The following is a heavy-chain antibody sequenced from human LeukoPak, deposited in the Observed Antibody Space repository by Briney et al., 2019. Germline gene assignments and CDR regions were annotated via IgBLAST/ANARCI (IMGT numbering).Heavy chain of an antibody. CDR2: VHLSGAT. V-gene: IGHV4-4*02. CDR1: GGSITTTNW. D-gene: IGHD1-26*01. CDR3: TRESGAFSPFGF. J-gene: IGHJ4*02. Sequence: SETLSLTCAVSGGSITTTNWWSGVRQPQGKGLEWIGEVHLSGATNYNPSLESRVSMSIDKSKNHLSLEVTSVTAADTAIYYCTRESGAFSPFGFWGQGTLLTVSS.